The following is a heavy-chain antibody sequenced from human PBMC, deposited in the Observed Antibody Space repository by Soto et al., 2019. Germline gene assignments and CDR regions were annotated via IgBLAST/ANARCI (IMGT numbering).Heavy chain of an antibody. CDR3: ARSSSTTVTTYY. Sequence: EVQLLESGGGLVQPGGSLRLSCAASGLTFSSYAMSWVRQAPGKGLEWVSGISDSGGSAYYADSVKGRFTSSRDNSKNTLYLQMNSLRAEDTAVYYCARSSSTTVTTYYWGQGTLVTVSS. D-gene: IGHD4-17*01. J-gene: IGHJ4*02. V-gene: IGHV3-23*01. CDR1: GLTFSSYA. CDR2: ISDSGGSA.